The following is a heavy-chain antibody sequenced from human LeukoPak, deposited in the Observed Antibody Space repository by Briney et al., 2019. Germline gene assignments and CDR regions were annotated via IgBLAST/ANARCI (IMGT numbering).Heavy chain of an antibody. CDR3: ARESGSVTSEVDFDY. J-gene: IGHJ4*02. CDR2: ISYSGNNY. V-gene: IGHV3-30*03. CDR1: GFTFSHYA. Sequence: GGSLRLSCAASGFTFSHYAMHWVRQAPGEGLQWVAFISYSGNNYYYADSVKGRFIISRDDSKNTLYVEMNSLRAEDTAVYYCARESGSVTSEVDFDYWGQGTLVTVSS. D-gene: IGHD4-17*01.